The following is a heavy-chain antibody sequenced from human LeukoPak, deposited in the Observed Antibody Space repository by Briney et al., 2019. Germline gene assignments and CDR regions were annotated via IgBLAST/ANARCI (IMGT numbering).Heavy chain of an antibody. Sequence: ASETLSLTCTVSGGSISSSSYYWGWIRQPPGKGLEWIGSIYYSGTTNYNPSLKSRVTISIDTSKKQFSLKLSSVTAADTAMYYCASHNSGWYSWFDPWGQGTLVTVSS. D-gene: IGHD6-19*01. CDR2: IYYSGTT. V-gene: IGHV4-39*07. CDR3: ASHNSGWYSWFDP. J-gene: IGHJ5*02. CDR1: GGSISSSSYY.